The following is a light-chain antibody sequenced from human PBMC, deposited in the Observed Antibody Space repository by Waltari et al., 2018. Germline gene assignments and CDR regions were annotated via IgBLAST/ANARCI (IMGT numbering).Light chain of an antibody. J-gene: IGKJ2*01. CDR1: QSISSY. V-gene: IGKV1-39*01. CDR3: QQSYSTSYP. CDR2: AAS. Sequence: DIEMTPSPSSLSASVGDRVTITCRASQSISSYLNWYQQKPGKAPKLLIYAASSLQSGVPSSLRGSGSGTDFTRTLSSLQPEDFATYYCQQSYSTSYPFGQGTKLEIK.